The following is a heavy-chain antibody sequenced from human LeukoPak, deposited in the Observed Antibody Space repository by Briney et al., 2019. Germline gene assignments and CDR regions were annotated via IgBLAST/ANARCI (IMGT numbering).Heavy chain of an antibody. V-gene: IGHV3-11*01. J-gene: IGHJ3*02. D-gene: IGHD3-10*01. CDR2: ISSSGSTI. Sequence: LSLTCTVSGGSISSSSYYWGWIRQAPGKGLEWVSYISSSGSTIYYADSVKGRFTISRDNAKNSLYLQMNSLRAEDTAVYYCARDSGRSAFDIRGQGTMVTVSS. CDR3: ARDSGRSAFDI. CDR1: GGSISSSSYY.